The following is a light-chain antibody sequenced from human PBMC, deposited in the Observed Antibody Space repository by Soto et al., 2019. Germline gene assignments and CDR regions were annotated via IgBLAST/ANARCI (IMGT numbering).Light chain of an antibody. CDR2: EVT. CDR1: SSDVGGHNF. V-gene: IGLV2-8*01. CDR3: SAYAGNNNPVI. Sequence: QSALAQPPSASGSRGQSVTISCTGTSSDVGGHNFVSWYQQHPGKAPKFLIYEVTKRPSGVPDRFSGSKSGITASLTVSGLQADDEAYYYCSAYAGNNNPVIFGGGTQLTVL. J-gene: IGLJ2*01.